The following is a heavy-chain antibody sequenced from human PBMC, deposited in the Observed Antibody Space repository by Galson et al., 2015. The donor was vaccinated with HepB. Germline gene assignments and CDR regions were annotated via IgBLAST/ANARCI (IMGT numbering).Heavy chain of an antibody. D-gene: IGHD2-2*01. J-gene: IGHJ4*02. Sequence: SLRLSCAASGFIFSYYWMSWVRQAPGKGLEWVANMNEDGSGKYFVDSVKGRFTISRDNAKDSLYLQMNSLRAEDTAVYYCARQPSDQTIFDYCGQGTLAIASP. CDR2: MNEDGSGK. CDR3: ARQPSDQTIFDY. V-gene: IGHV3-7*03. CDR1: GFIFSYYW.